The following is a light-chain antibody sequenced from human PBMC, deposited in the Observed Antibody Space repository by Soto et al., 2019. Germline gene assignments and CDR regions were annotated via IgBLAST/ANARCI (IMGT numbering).Light chain of an antibody. CDR2: DVT. V-gene: IGLV2-11*01. CDR3: CSYAGDYSYV. Sequence: QSALTQPRSVSGSPGQSVTISCTGTSSDVGNYNYVSWYQQHPGKAPKFMIYDVTKRPSGVPDRVSGSKSGNTASLTISGLQAEDEADYYCCSYAGDYSYVFGTGTKLTVL. CDR1: SSDVGNYNY. J-gene: IGLJ1*01.